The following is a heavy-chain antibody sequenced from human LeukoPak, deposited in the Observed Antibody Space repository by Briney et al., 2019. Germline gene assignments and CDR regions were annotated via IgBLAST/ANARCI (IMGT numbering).Heavy chain of an antibody. Sequence: PSETLSLTCTVSGGSISSSSFYWGWIRQSPGKGLEWIGNIYYSGSTYYNPSLKSRVTMSVDTSKNQFSVKLSSVTAADTSVYYCARHGGGSYLYYIDYWGQGTLVTVYS. D-gene: IGHD1-26*01. CDR1: GGSISSSSFY. J-gene: IGHJ4*02. V-gene: IGHV4-39*01. CDR2: IYYSGST. CDR3: ARHGGGSYLYYIDY.